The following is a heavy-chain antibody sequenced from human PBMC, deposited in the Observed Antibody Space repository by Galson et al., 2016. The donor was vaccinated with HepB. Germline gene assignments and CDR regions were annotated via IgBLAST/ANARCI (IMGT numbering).Heavy chain of an antibody. CDR1: GFTFSTQS. CDR3: ARDGNGGGV. V-gene: IGHV3-53*01. Sequence: SLRLSCAATGFTFSTQSMNWVRQAPGKGLEWVSLIYSGGSTYYANSVKGRFTISRDNSKNTLYLQMNSLRVEDTAVYYCARDGNGGGVWGRGTTVTVSS. J-gene: IGHJ6*04. D-gene: IGHD3-16*01. CDR2: IYSGGST.